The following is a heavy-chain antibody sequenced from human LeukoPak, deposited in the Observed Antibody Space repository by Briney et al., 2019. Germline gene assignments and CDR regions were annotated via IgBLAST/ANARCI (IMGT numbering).Heavy chain of an antibody. Sequence: SETLSLTCTASGGSLSNNYWSWFRQPPGKGLEWIGYIYYSGSTNYNPSLKSRVTISVDTSKSQFSLKLSSVTAADTAVYYCASHKGFWGQGTLVTVSS. CDR1: GGSLSNNY. J-gene: IGHJ4*02. CDR3: ASHKGF. V-gene: IGHV4-59*01. CDR2: IYYSGST.